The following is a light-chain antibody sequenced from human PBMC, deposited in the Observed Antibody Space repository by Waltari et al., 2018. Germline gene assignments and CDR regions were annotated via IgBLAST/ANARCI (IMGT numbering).Light chain of an antibody. CDR3: QQYDTYSPNS. V-gene: IGKV1-5*03. J-gene: IGKJ2*03. CDR2: KAS. Sequence: DIQLTQAPSTRSASVVDRVPIPCRASQGISTWLAWYQQKAGRAPKLLISKASTLQSGVPSRFSGSGSGTEFTLTITSLQPDDLATYYCQQYDTYSPNSFGQGTKLEIK. CDR1: QGISTW.